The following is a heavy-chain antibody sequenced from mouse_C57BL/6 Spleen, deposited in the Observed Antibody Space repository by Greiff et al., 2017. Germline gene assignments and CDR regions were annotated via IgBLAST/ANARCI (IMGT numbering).Heavy chain of an antibody. CDR3: ARGDDGYYWFAY. CDR1: GYAFSSYW. V-gene: IGHV1-80*01. Sequence: LQESGAELVKPGASVKISCKASGYAFSSYWMNWVKQRPGKGLEWIGQIYPGDGDTNYNGKFKGKATLTADKSSSTAYMQLSSLTSEDSAVYFCARGDDGYYWFAYWGQGTLVTVSA. CDR2: IYPGDGDT. J-gene: IGHJ3*01. D-gene: IGHD2-3*01.